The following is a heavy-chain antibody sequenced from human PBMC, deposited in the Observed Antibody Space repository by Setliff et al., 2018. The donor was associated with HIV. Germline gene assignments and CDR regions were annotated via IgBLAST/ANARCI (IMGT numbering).Heavy chain of an antibody. J-gene: IGHJ4*02. CDR1: GDSVSSRSYY. V-gene: IGHV4-61*03. D-gene: IGHD1-1*01. CDR2: IYYSGST. Sequence: LSLTCNVSGDSVSSRSYYWSWIRQPPGKGLEWIGYIYYSGSTNYNPSLKSRVTISVDTSKKHFSLKLRSVTAADTAVYYCAQLGMVDDFDYWGQGTLVTVSS. CDR3: AQLGMVDDFDY.